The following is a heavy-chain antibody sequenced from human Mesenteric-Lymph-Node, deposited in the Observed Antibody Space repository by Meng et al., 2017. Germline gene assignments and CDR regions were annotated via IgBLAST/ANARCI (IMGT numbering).Heavy chain of an antibody. J-gene: IGHJ4*02. Sequence: QVHLLESGGGVVQPERFLRLSCSASGFTFSSLGMHWVRQAPGKGLEWVAVIWSDGNTKYYADSVKDRFTISRDNSKSTLYLQMNSLRAEDTAVYYCTGNSHIYGFDYWGPGTLVTVSS. D-gene: IGHD5-18*01. CDR1: GFTFSSLG. CDR3: TGNSHIYGFDY. CDR2: IWSDGNTK. V-gene: IGHV3-33*01.